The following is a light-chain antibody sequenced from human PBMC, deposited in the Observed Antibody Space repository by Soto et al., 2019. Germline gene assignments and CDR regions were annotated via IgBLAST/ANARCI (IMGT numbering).Light chain of an antibody. CDR3: SSYTSSNTLYV. J-gene: IGLJ1*01. Sequence: QSALTQPASVSGSPGQSITISCTGTSSDVGTYNYVSWYQHHPGKAPKLMIFDVSNRPSGVSNRFSGSKSGNTASLTISGLQADDEADYYCSSYTSSNTLYVFGTGTKLTVL. CDR2: DVS. V-gene: IGLV2-14*03. CDR1: SSDVGTYNY.